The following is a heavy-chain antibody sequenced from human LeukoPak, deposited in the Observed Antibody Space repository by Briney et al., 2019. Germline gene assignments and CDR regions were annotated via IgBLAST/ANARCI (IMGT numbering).Heavy chain of an antibody. V-gene: IGHV3-13*05. CDR2: IGTAGDP. J-gene: IGHJ6*02. Sequence: SGGSLRLSCAASGFTFSSYDMHWVRQATGKGLEWVSAIGTAGDPYYPGSVKGRFTISRENAKNSLYLQMNSLRAGDTAVYYCARGIMITFGGVIAPGDYGMDVWGQGTTVTVSS. CDR1: GFTFSSYD. D-gene: IGHD3-16*02. CDR3: ARGIMITFGGVIAPGDYGMDV.